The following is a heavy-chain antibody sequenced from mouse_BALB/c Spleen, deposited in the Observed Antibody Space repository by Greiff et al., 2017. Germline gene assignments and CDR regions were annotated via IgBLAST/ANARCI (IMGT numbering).Heavy chain of an antibody. J-gene: IGHJ2*01. CDR1: GFTFSSFG. Sequence: EVQLQQSGGGLVQPGGSRKLSCAASGFTFSSFGMHWVRQAPEKGLEWVAYISSGISTIYYADTVKGRFTISRDNPKNTLFLQMTSLRSEDTAMYYCAREVYGPFDYWGQGTTLTVSS. V-gene: IGHV5-17*02. CDR3: AREVYGPFDY. D-gene: IGHD1-1*02. CDR2: ISSGISTI.